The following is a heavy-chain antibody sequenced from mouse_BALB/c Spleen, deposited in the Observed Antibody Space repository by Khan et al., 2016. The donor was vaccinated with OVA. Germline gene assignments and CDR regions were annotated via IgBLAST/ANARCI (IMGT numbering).Heavy chain of an antibody. Sequence: QSGPDLKKPGETVKISCKASGYTFTNYGINWVKQAPGKGLKWMGWIYTYTGEPTYADDFKGRFAFSLETSASTAYLQLNNLKNEDTATYCCARGGRRAMDYWGQGTSVTVSS. V-gene: IGHV9-3-1*01. J-gene: IGHJ4*01. CDR1: GYTFTNYG. CDR2: IYTYTGEP. D-gene: IGHD3-3*01. CDR3: ARGGRRAMDY.